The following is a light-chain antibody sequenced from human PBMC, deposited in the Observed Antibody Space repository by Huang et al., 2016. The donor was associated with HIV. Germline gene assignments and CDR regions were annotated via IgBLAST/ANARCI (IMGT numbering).Light chain of an antibody. V-gene: IGKV3-11*01. CDR2: DAS. CDR3: QQRSAWPRT. CDR1: QSVFRY. J-gene: IGKJ2*01. Sequence: EIVLTQSPGTLSLSPGERATLSCRTSQSVFRYLAWYQQRPGQAPRRLIYDASKRATGIPARFSGSVSGTDFTLTISSLEPEDFAVYYCQQRSAWPRTFGQGTKLEIK.